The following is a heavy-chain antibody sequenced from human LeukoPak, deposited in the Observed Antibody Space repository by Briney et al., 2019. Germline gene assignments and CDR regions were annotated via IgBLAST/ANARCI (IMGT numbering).Heavy chain of an antibody. V-gene: IGHV1-69*13. CDR1: GGTFISYA. CDR3: ASGYYYDSSALGSFDY. CDR2: IIPIFGTA. D-gene: IGHD3-22*01. Sequence: ASVKVSCKASGGTFISYAISWVRQAPGQGLEWMGGIIPIFGTANYAQKFQGRVTITADESTSTAYMELSSLRSEDTAVYYCASGYYYDSSALGSFDYWGQGTLVTVSS. J-gene: IGHJ4*02.